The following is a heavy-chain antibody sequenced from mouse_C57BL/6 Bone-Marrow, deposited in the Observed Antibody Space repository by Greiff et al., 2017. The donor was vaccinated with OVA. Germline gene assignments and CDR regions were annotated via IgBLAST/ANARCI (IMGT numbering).Heavy chain of an antibody. CDR1: GYTFTDYN. CDR2: INPNNGGT. Sequence: VQLKQSGPELVKPGASVKIPCKASGYTFTDYNMDWVKQSHGKSLEWIGDINPNNGGTIYNQKFKGKATLTVDKSSRTAYMELRILTSEDTAVYYCARYDGYYRFAYWGQGTLVTVSA. V-gene: IGHV1-18*01. D-gene: IGHD2-3*01. J-gene: IGHJ3*01. CDR3: ARYDGYYRFAY.